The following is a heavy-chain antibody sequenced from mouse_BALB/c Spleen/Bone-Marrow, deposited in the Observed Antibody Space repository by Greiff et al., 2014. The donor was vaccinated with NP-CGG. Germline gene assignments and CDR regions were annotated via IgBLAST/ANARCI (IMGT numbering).Heavy chain of an antibody. V-gene: IGHV14-3*02. CDR2: IDPANGNT. CDR1: GFNIKDTY. D-gene: IGHD1-1*01. J-gene: IGHJ3*01. Sequence: EVQLQQSGAELVKPGASVMLSCTASGFNIKDTYMHWVKQRPEQGLEWIGRIDPANGNTKYDPKFQGKATITADTSSNTAYLQLSSLTSEDTAVYYCAIYYYGSSGFAYWGQGTLVTVSA. CDR3: AIYYYGSSGFAY.